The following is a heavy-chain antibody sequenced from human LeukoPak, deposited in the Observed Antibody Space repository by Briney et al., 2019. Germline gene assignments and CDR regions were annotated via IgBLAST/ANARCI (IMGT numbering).Heavy chain of an antibody. CDR3: ARGRYYDSSGHCDAFDI. D-gene: IGHD3-22*01. J-gene: IGHJ3*02. V-gene: IGHV1-8*01. CDR2: MNPNSGNT. Sequence: GASVKVSCKASGYTFTSYDINWVRQATGQGLEWMGWMNPNSGNTGYAQKFQGRVTMTRNTSISTAYMELSSLRSEDTAVYYCARGRYYDSSGHCDAFDIWGQGTMVTVSS. CDR1: GYTFTSYD.